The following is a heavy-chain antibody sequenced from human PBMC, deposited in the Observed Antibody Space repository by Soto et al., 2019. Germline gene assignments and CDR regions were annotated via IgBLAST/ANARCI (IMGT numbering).Heavy chain of an antibody. CDR2: IIPIFGTA. J-gene: IGHJ3*02. CDR1: GGTFSSYA. Sequence: ASVKVSCKASGGTFSSYAISWVRQAPGQGLEWMGGIIPIFGTANYAQKFQGRVTITADKSTSTAYMELSSLRSEDTAVYYCARPPGMELRPDAFDIWGQGTMVTVSS. D-gene: IGHD1-7*01. CDR3: ARPPGMELRPDAFDI. V-gene: IGHV1-69*06.